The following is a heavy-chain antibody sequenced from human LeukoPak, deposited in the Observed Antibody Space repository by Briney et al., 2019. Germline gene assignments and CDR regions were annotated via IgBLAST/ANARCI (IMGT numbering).Heavy chain of an antibody. CDR1: GFTFSSYA. Sequence: GGSLRLSCAASGFTFSSYAMSWVRQAPGKGLEWVSAISGSGGSTYYADSVKGRFTISRDNSKNTLYLQMNSLRAEDTAVYYCAKDESITIFGVVSPFDYWXXXXXXTVSX. J-gene: IGHJ4*01. CDR3: AKDESITIFGVVSPFDY. V-gene: IGHV3-23*01. D-gene: IGHD3-3*01. CDR2: ISGSGGST.